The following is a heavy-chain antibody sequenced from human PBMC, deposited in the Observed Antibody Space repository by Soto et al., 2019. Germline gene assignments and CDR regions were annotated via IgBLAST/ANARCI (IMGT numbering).Heavy chain of an antibody. V-gene: IGHV4-39*01. CDR2: IYYSGST. Sequence: QLQLQESGPGLVKPSETLSLTCTVSGGSISSSSYYWGWIRQPPGKGLEWIGSIYYSGSTYYNPSLKGRVTISVDTSKNQFSLKLSSVTAADTAVYYCARRGYCSGGSCYYFDYWGQGTLVTVSS. J-gene: IGHJ4*02. CDR3: ARRGYCSGGSCYYFDY. D-gene: IGHD2-15*01. CDR1: GGSISSSSYY.